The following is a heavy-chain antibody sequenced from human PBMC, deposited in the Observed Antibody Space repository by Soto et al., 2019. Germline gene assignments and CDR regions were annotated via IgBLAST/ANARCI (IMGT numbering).Heavy chain of an antibody. J-gene: IGHJ6*02. CDR2: ISYDGSNK. D-gene: IGHD1-1*01. V-gene: IGHV3-30-3*01. CDR1: GFTFSSYA. Sequence: QVQLVESGGGVVQPGRSLRLSCAASGFTFSSYAMHWVRQAPGKGLEWVAVISYDGSNKNYADSVKSRFTIPRDNSKNTLYLQMNSLRAEDTAVYYCARDRLRYNWNDFPYYYYGMDVWGQGTTVTVSS. CDR3: ARDRLRYNWNDFPYYYYGMDV.